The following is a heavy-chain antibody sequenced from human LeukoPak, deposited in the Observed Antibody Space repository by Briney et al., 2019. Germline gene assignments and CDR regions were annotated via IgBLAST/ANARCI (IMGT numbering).Heavy chain of an antibody. Sequence: GGSLRPSCVASGITFSNYAVSWVRQAPEKGLDWVSVISGSAHKIRYADSVKGRFTISRDNSENIVYLQMNNLRVEDTAVYYCAGRPTGYSSGYIHWGQGTLVTVSS. CDR1: GITFSNYA. D-gene: IGHD5-18*01. V-gene: IGHV3-23*01. J-gene: IGHJ4*02. CDR2: ISGSAHKI. CDR3: AGRPTGYSSGYIH.